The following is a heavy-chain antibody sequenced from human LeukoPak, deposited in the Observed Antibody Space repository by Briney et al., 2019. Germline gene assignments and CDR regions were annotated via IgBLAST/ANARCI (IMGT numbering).Heavy chain of an antibody. CDR1: GDTFTSNY. CDR2: ISPSGGST. CDR3: ARDREGPLDY. Sequence: ASVRVSCKAFGDTFTSNYMHWVRQAPGQGPEWMGVISPSGGSTTYAQKLQGRVTMTTDTSTSTAYMELRSLRSDDTAVYYCARDREGPLDYWWQRTMVTVSS. V-gene: IGHV1-46*01. D-gene: IGHD1-14*01. J-gene: IGHJ4*02.